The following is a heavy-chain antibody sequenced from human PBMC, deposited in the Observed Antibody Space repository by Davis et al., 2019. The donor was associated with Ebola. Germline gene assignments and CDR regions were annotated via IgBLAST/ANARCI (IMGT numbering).Heavy chain of an antibody. J-gene: IGHJ5*02. CDR2: ISAYNGNT. CDR3: ARTGRVRGIISNWFDP. CDR1: GYTFTSYG. Sequence: ASVKVSCKASGYTFTSYGISWVRQAPGQGLEWMGWISAYNGNTNYAQKLQGRATMTTDTSTSTAYMELRSLRSDDTAVYYCARTGRVRGIISNWFDPWGQGTLVTVSS. V-gene: IGHV1-18*01. D-gene: IGHD3-10*01.